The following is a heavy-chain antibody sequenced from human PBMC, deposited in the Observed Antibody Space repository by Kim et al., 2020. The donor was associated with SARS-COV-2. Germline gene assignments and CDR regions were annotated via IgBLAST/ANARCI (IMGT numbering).Heavy chain of an antibody. CDR3: ARPAEGXSNTYFEF. CDR2: IYPDDSDT. D-gene: IGHD4-4*01. CDR1: GYSFTNYW. V-gene: IGHV5-51*01. Sequence: GESLKISCQGSGYSFTNYWVAWVRQMPGKGLXXMGIIYPDDSDTRYSPSFQGQVXXPADXXINTXXLQWSSLKASDSAMYYCARPAEGXSNTYFEFWGQGTLVTVSS. J-gene: IGHJ4*02.